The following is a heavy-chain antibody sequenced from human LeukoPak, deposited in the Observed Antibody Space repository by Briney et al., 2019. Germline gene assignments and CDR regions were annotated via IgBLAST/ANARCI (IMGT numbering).Heavy chain of an antibody. CDR1: GGSISSSSYY. CDR3: ARAPAYSGSYPVWFDP. CDR2: IYYSGST. J-gene: IGHJ5*02. Sequence: KASETLSLTCTVSGGSISSSSYYWGWIRQPPGKGLEWIGSIYYSGSTYYNPSLKSRVTISVDTSKNQFSLKLSSVTAADTAVYYCARAPAYSGSYPVWFDPWGQGTLVTVSS. D-gene: IGHD1-26*01. V-gene: IGHV4-39*07.